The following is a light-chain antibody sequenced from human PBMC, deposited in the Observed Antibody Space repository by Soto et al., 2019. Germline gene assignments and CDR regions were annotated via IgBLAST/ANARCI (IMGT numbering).Light chain of an antibody. J-gene: IGKJ4*01. V-gene: IGKV1-5*03. CDR1: QSISNW. Sequence: DVQMTQSASSLSASVGDRVTFTCRASQSISNWLAWYQQKPGKAPKPLIYKASTLESGVPSRFSGSGSGTEFTLTISSLQADDFAIYYCQQYNGYRLAFGGGTKVDIK. CDR3: QQYNGYRLA. CDR2: KAS.